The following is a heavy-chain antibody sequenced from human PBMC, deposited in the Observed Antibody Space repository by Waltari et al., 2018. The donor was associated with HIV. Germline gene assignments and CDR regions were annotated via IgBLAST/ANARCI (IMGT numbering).Heavy chain of an antibody. D-gene: IGHD3-10*01. V-gene: IGHV3-53*01. CDR1: GFSVDSNY. Sequence: EVQLVESGGNLPQPGGSLILSCAASGFSVDSNYMSWVRQAPGKGLGWVSVFDSNGNTKYGDSVKVRFTIFSDNSKTTLYLQMNTLGAEDTSVYYCARMQRSYGSEQSRYFYCGIDVWGQGTSVIVSS. CDR2: FDSNGNT. J-gene: IGHJ6*02. CDR3: ARMQRSYGSEQSRYFYCGIDV.